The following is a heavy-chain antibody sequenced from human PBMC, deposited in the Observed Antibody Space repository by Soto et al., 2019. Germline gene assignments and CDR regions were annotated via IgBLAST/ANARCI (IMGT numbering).Heavy chain of an antibody. CDR1: GFTFSSYG. J-gene: IGHJ4*02. Sequence: PGGSLRLSCAASGFTFSSYGMHWVRQAPGKGLEWVAVIWYDGSNKYYADSVKGRFTISRDNSKNTLYLQMNSLRAEDTAVYYCARDRFIELRLFDYWGQGTLVTVSS. D-gene: IGHD5-12*01. V-gene: IGHV3-33*01. CDR3: ARDRFIELRLFDY. CDR2: IWYDGSNK.